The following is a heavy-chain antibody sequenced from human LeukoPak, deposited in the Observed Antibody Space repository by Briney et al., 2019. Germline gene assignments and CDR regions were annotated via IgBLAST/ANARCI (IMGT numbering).Heavy chain of an antibody. J-gene: IGHJ4*02. D-gene: IGHD3-16*01. V-gene: IGHV3-74*01. CDR1: GFTFSSYW. Sequence: GGSLRLSCAASGFTFSSYWMHWVRQAPGKGLVGVSRINDDGGSTSYADPVKGRFTISRDNAKNTLYLQMNSLRAEDTAVYYCARVRWGGLYYFDYWGQGTLVTVSS. CDR3: ARVRWGGLYYFDY. CDR2: INDDGGST.